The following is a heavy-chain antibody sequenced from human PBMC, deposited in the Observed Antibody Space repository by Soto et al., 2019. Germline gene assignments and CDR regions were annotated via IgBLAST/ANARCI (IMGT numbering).Heavy chain of an antibody. CDR3: ARGRAYCSGGSCYQNWFDP. D-gene: IGHD2-15*01. V-gene: IGHV4-59*01. CDR2: IYYSGST. Sequence: ETLSLTCTVSGGSISSYYWSWIRQPPGKGLEWIGYIYYSGSTNYNPSLKSRVTISVDTSKNQFSLKLSSVTAADTAVYYCARGRAYCSGGSCYQNWFDPWGQGTLVTVSS. J-gene: IGHJ5*02. CDR1: GGSISSYY.